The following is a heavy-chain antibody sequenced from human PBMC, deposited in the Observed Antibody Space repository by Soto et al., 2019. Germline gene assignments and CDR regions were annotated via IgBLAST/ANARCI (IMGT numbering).Heavy chain of an antibody. D-gene: IGHD5-18*01. J-gene: IGHJ4*02. CDR2: IYSGGST. CDR1: GVTVSSNY. Sequence: EVPLVESGGGLVQPGGSLRLSCAASGVTVSSNYMSWVRQAPGKGLEWVSVIYSGGSTYYADSVKGRLTISRDNSKNTLYIKMNSLRAEDTAVYYCARHGYNYGGGYFDYWGQGTLVTVSS. V-gene: IGHV3-66*04. CDR3: ARHGYNYGGGYFDY.